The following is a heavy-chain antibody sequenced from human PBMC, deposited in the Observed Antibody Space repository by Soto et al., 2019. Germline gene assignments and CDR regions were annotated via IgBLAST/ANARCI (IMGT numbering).Heavy chain of an antibody. CDR2: IYTSGST. Sequence: QVQLQESGPGLVKPSETLSLTCTVSGGSISSYYWSWIRQPAGKGLEWIGRIYTSGSTNYNPSLKSRVTMSVDTSKNQFSLKLSSVPAADTAVYYCARGPSIAARNWYFDLWGRGTLFTVSS. CDR1: GGSISSYY. V-gene: IGHV4-4*07. D-gene: IGHD6-6*01. J-gene: IGHJ2*01. CDR3: ARGPSIAARNWYFDL.